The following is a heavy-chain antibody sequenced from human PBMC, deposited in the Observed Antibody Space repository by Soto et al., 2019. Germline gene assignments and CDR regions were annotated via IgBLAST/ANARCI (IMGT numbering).Heavy chain of an antibody. V-gene: IGHV4-34*01. CDR1: GGSFSGYY. CDR3: ARGRPSRARPYWYFDL. CDR2: INHSGST. D-gene: IGHD6-6*01. J-gene: IGHJ2*01. Sequence: QVQLQQWGAGLLKPSETLSLTCAVYGGSFSGYYWSWIRQPPGTGLEWIGEINHSGSTNYNPSLKSRVTISVDTSKNQFSLKLSSVTAADTAVYYCARGRPSRARPYWYFDLWGRGTLVTVSS.